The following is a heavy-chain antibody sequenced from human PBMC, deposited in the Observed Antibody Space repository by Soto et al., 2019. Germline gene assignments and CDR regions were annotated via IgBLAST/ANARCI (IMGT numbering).Heavy chain of an antibody. J-gene: IGHJ6*03. CDR2: ISSSSSYI. CDR3: AREVITMVRGTVYYYMDV. CDR1: GFTFSSYS. V-gene: IGHV3-21*01. D-gene: IGHD3-10*01. Sequence: GGSLRLSCAASGFTFSSYSMNWVRQAPGKGLEWVSSISSSSSYIYYADSVKGRFTISRDNAKNSLYLQMNSLRAEDTAVYYCAREVITMVRGTVYYYMDVWGKGTTVTVSS.